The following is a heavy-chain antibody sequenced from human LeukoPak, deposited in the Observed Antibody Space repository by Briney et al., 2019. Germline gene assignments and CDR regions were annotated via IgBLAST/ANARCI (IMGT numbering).Heavy chain of an antibody. D-gene: IGHD3-22*01. V-gene: IGHV2-5*02. Sequence: SGPTLVNPTQTLTLTCTFSGFSLSTSGVGVGWIRQPPGKALEWLGLIFWDDDKRYRPSLKSRLTITKDTSKNQVVLTMTNMDPVDTATYYCARMYYYDSSGYFYNFDYWGQGTLVTVSS. CDR2: IFWDDDK. CDR1: GFSLSTSGVG. J-gene: IGHJ4*02. CDR3: ARMYYYDSSGYFYNFDY.